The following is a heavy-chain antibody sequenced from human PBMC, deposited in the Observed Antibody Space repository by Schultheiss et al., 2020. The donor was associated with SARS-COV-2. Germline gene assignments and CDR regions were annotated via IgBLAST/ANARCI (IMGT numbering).Heavy chain of an antibody. CDR1: GGSFSGYY. D-gene: IGHD1-26*01. J-gene: IGHJ6*02. V-gene: IGHV4-34*01. Sequence: SETLSLTCAVYGGSFSGYYWSWIRQPPGKGLEWIGEIYHSGSTNYNPSLKSRVTISVDTSKNQFSLKLSSVTAADTAVYYCARAWEESYGMDVWGQGTTVTVSS. CDR2: IYHSGST. CDR3: ARAWEESYGMDV.